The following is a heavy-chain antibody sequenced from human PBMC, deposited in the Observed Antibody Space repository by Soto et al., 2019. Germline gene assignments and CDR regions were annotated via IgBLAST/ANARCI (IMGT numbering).Heavy chain of an antibody. D-gene: IGHD2-15*01. CDR1: GGSISSGGYY. CDR2: IYYSGST. V-gene: IGHV4-31*03. CDR3: ASTPETPSGLFDY. Sequence: QVQLQESGPGLVKPSQTLSLTCTASGGSISSGGYYWSWIRQHPGKGLEWIGYIYYSGSTYYNPSLKSRVNISVDTSKTQFSLKLSSVTAADTAVYYCASTPETPSGLFDYWGQGTLVTVSS. J-gene: IGHJ4*02.